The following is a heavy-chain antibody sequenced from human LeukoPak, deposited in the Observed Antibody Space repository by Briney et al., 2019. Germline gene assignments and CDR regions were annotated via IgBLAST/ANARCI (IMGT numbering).Heavy chain of an antibody. CDR3: ARSNPILGYAPHYSYGLDV. D-gene: IGHD5-12*01. CDR1: GFTFSSYS. J-gene: IGHJ6*02. V-gene: IGHV3-66*01. CDR2: IYSGGST. Sequence: PGGSLRLSCAASGFTFSSYSMTWVRQAPGKGLEWVSIIYSGGSTYYADSVKGRFTISRDNSTNTLYLQMNSLSAGDTALYYCARSNPILGYAPHYSYGLDVWGQGTTVTVSS.